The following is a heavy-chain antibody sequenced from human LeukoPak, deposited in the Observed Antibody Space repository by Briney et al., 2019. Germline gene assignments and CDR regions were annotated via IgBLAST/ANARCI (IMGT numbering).Heavy chain of an antibody. J-gene: IGHJ4*02. Sequence: GASVKVSCKASGYTFTSYDINWVRQAPGQGLEWVGWMNPNSGNTGYAQKFQGRVTMTRNTSISTAYMELSSLRSEDTAVYYCASAYYGSGSYGLGYYFDYWGQGTLVTVSS. CDR3: ASAYYGSGSYGLGYYFDY. CDR2: MNPNSGNT. V-gene: IGHV1-8*01. CDR1: GYTFTSYD. D-gene: IGHD3-10*01.